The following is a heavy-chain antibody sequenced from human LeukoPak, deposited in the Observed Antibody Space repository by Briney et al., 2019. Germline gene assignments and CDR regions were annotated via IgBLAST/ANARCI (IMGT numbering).Heavy chain of an antibody. J-gene: IGHJ3*02. V-gene: IGHV4-34*01. Sequence: PSETLSLTCAVYGGSFSGYYWSWIRQPPGKGLEWIGEINHSGSTNYNPSLKSRVTISVDTSKNQFSLKLSSVTAADTAVYYCARAPSDTQWLVHGMVAGNAFDIWGQGTMVTVSS. D-gene: IGHD6-19*01. CDR3: ARAPSDTQWLVHGMVAGNAFDI. CDR2: INHSGST. CDR1: GGSFSGYY.